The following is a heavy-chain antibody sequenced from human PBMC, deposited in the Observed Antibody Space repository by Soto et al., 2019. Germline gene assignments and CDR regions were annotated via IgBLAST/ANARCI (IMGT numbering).Heavy chain of an antibody. CDR2: ISHSGRT. CDR3: ARNGGSTWYYFDS. Sequence: QVQLQQWGAGLLKPSETLSLTCAVNGGSFTGYYGAWIRQSPGKGLEWIGEISHSGRTNYNPSLKRRVTTSVDTSNNQFSLKVSSVTAADPGMYYCARNGGSTWYYFDSWGQGTVVTVSS. J-gene: IGHJ4*02. CDR1: GGSFTGYY. V-gene: IGHV4-34*01. D-gene: IGHD6-13*01.